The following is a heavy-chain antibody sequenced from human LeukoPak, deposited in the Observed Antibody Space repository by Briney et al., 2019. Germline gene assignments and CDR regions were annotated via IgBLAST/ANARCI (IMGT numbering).Heavy chain of an antibody. V-gene: IGHV3-30*03. CDR2: ISKDGSDE. D-gene: IGHD3-10*01. Sequence: GGSLRLSCAASGFTFSSYGMHWVRQAPGKGLEWVAVISKDGSDEYYADSVKGRFTVSRDPSKNSLYLQMNNLRGEDTAVYYCARAAPVRGVTFFDYWGQGTLITVSS. J-gene: IGHJ4*02. CDR3: ARAAPVRGVTFFDY. CDR1: GFTFSSYG.